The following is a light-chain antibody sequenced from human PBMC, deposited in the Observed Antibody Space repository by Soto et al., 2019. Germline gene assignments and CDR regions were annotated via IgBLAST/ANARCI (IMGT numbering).Light chain of an antibody. Sequence: QSALTQPASVSGSPVQSITISCTGTSSDVGGYNYVSWYQQHPGKAPKVMIYDVSHRPSGVSNRFSGSKSGNTASLTISGLQAEDEADYYCSSYTSSSTPVVFGGGTKVTVL. CDR3: SSYTSSSTPVV. CDR1: SSDVGGYNY. CDR2: DVS. J-gene: IGLJ2*01. V-gene: IGLV2-14*01.